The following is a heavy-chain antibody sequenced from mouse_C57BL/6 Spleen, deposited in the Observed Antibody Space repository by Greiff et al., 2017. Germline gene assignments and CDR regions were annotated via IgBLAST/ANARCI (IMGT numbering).Heavy chain of an antibody. CDR2: IYPSDSET. Sequence: VKLQQPGAELVRPGSSVKLSCKASGYTFTSYWMDWVKQRPGQGLEWIGNIYPSDSETHYNQKFKDKATLTVDKSSSTAYMQLSSLTSEDSAVYYCARVYDYDGAWFAYWGQGTLVTVSA. CDR1: GYTFTSYW. J-gene: IGHJ3*01. D-gene: IGHD2-4*01. CDR3: ARVYDYDGAWFAY. V-gene: IGHV1-61*01.